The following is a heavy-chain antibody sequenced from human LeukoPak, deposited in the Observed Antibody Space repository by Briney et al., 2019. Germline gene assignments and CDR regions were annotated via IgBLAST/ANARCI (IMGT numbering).Heavy chain of an antibody. CDR3: ARLRSTYWYFDL. J-gene: IGHJ2*01. Sequence: SETLSLTCAVYGGSFSTYYWSWIRQPAGKGLEWIGRIYTSGTTYYNPSLKSRVTMSVDTSKNQFSLKLSSVTAADTAVYYCARLRSTYWYFDLWGRGTLVTVSS. CDR2: IYTSGTT. CDR1: GGSFSTYY. V-gene: IGHV4-59*10. D-gene: IGHD4-17*01.